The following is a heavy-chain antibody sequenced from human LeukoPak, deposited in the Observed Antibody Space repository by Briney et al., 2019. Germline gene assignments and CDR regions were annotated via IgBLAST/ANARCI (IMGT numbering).Heavy chain of an antibody. CDR1: GFTFSSYS. CDR3: ARDRLHYGEYEKTFDY. V-gene: IGHV3-48*01. J-gene: IGHJ4*02. D-gene: IGHD4-17*01. Sequence: PGGSLRLSCAASGFTFSSYSMSWVRQALGKGLEWVSYITFSSSIIYYADSVRGRFTISRDNAKNSLYLQMNSLRAEDTAVYYCARDRLHYGEYEKTFDYWGQGTLVTVSS. CDR2: ITFSSSII.